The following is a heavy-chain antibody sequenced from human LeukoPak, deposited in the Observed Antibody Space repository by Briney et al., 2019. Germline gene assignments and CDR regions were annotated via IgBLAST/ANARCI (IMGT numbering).Heavy chain of an antibody. CDR1: GYTFSSYS. D-gene: IGHD3-9*01. J-gene: IGHJ4*02. V-gene: IGHV3-21*01. CDR2: ISSSSSYI. Sequence: PGGSLRLSCAASGYTFSSYSMNWVRQAPGKGLEWLSSISSSSSYIYYADSVKGRFTISRDNAKNSLYLQMNSLRAEDTAVYYCARSPNLRYFDWSRGGTLNYFDYWGQGTLVTVSS. CDR3: ARSPNLRYFDWSRGGTLNYFDY.